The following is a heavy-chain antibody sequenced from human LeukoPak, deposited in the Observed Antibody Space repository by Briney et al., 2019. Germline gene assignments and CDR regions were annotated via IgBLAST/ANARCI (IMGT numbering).Heavy chain of an antibody. CDR1: GFTFSSYA. Sequence: GGSLRLSCAASGFTFSSYAMSWVRQAPGKGLEWVSAISGSGGSTYYADSVKGRFTISRDNSKNTLYLQMNSLRAEDTAVYYCAKDPYDYYDSSRYYYEPYFDYWGQGTLVTVSS. CDR2: ISGSGGST. D-gene: IGHD3-22*01. CDR3: AKDPYDYYDSSRYYYEPYFDY. V-gene: IGHV3-23*01. J-gene: IGHJ4*02.